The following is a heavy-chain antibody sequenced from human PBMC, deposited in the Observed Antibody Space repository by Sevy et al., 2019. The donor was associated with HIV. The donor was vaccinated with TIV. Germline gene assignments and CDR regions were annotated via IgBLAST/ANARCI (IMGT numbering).Heavy chain of an antibody. Sequence: SETLSLTCTVSGGSISSGSYYWSWIRQPAGKGLEWIGRIDTSGSTNYNPSLKSRVTISVDTSKNQFSLKLSSVTAADTAVYYCARGSSSSWYAGWFDPWGQGTLVTVSS. CDR2: IDTSGST. CDR1: GGSISSGSYY. J-gene: IGHJ5*02. V-gene: IGHV4-61*02. D-gene: IGHD6-13*01. CDR3: ARGSSSSWYAGWFDP.